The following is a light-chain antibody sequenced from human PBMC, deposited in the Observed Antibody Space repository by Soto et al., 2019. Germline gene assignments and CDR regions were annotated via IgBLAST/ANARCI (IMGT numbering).Light chain of an antibody. Sequence: ILMTQSPSSLSASAGDRATLSCRASRGIRNDLDWYQQKPGQAPSLLIYDASTRETGVPGRFSGSGSGTDFTLTISSLQSEDFAVYYCHQYSNWPWTFGQGTKLEIK. CDR3: HQYSNWPWT. J-gene: IGKJ2*02. V-gene: IGKV3-15*01. CDR1: RGIRND. CDR2: DAS.